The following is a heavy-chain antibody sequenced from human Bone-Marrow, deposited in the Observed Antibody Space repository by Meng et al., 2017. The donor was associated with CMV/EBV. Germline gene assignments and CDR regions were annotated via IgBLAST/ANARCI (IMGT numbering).Heavy chain of an antibody. J-gene: IGHJ3*02. CDR3: ARRGANRIVVVPEFDI. V-gene: IGHV4-39*01. CDR2: IYYRGST. D-gene: IGHD2-2*01. CDR1: GGSISSSSYY. Sequence: LRLSCTVSGGSISSSSYYWGWIRQPPGKGLEWIGSIYYRGSTYYNPSLKSRVTISVDTSKNQFSLKLSSVTAADTAVYYCARRGANRIVVVPEFDIWGQGTMVTVSS.